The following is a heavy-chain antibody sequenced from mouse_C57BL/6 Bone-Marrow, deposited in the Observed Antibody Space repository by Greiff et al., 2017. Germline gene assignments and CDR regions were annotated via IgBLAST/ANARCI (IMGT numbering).Heavy chain of an antibody. V-gene: IGHV1-26*01. Sequence: EVQLQQSGPELVKPGASVKISCKASGYTFTDYYMNWVKQSHGKSLEWIGDINPNNGGTSYNQKFKGKATLTVDKSSSTAYMELRSLTSEDSAVYYCARGISFFTTVVATNYWGQGTTLTVSS. J-gene: IGHJ2*01. CDR3: ARGISFFTTVVATNY. CDR2: INPNNGGT. D-gene: IGHD1-1*01. CDR1: GYTFTDYY.